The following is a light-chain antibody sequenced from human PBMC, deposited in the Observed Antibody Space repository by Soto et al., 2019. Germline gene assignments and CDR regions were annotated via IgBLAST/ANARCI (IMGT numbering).Light chain of an antibody. CDR1: QDISNH. J-gene: IGKJ3*01. V-gene: IGKV1-33*01. CDR3: QQYDDVPSFT. Sequence: DSQLTQSPSSLSASIGDRVTITCQANQDISNHLNWYQLKPGKAPKLLIYDASNLEGGVPSRFSGSGSGTVFSFTITSLQPDDFATYCCQQYDDVPSFTFVPGTIVDFK. CDR2: DAS.